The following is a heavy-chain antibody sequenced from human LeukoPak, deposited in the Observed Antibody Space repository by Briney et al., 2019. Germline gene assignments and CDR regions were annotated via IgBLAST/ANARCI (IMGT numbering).Heavy chain of an antibody. CDR2: ISYDGSNK. D-gene: IGHD3-3*01. J-gene: IGHJ4*02. CDR1: GFTFSSYA. Sequence: GGSLRLSCAASGFTFSSYAMHWVRQAPGKGLEWVAVISYDGSNKYYADSVKGRFTISRDNSKNTLYLQMNSLRAEDTAVYYCASLPLAIFGVIWRDYWGQGTLVTVSS. V-gene: IGHV3-30-3*01. CDR3: ASLPLAIFGVIWRDY.